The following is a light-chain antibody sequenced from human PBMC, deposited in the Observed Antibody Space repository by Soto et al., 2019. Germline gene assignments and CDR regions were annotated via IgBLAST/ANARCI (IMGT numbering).Light chain of an antibody. CDR2: DAS. V-gene: IGKV1-5*01. J-gene: IGKJ1*01. CDR1: QTIDTW. Sequence: DIQMTQSPSTLSASVGYRFSITCRASQTIDTWLAWYQQKPGKAPKVLIYDASSLESGVPSRFSGSGSGTEFTLTISSLQPDDFATYYCQQYNSYSTFGQGTTGDIK. CDR3: QQYNSYST.